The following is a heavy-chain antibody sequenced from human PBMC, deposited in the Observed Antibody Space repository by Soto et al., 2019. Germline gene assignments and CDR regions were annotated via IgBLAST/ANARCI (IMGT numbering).Heavy chain of an antibody. D-gene: IGHD2-2*02. V-gene: IGHV1-2*02. CDR2: INPNSGGT. CDR3: ASPDIVVVPAAIRSGFDP. Sequence: GASVKVSCKASGYTFTGYYMHWVRQAPGQGLEWMGWINPNSGGTNYAQKFQGRVTMTRDTSISTAYMELSRLRSDDTAVYYCASPDIVVVPAAIRSGFDPWGQGTLVTVSS. J-gene: IGHJ5*02. CDR1: GYTFTGYY.